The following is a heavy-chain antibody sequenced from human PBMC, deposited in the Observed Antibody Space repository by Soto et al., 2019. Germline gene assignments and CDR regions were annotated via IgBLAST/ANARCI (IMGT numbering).Heavy chain of an antibody. D-gene: IGHD2-2*02. CDR3: ARALANSIRTDY. CDR2: FYSSGNT. J-gene: IGHJ4*02. V-gene: IGHV4-59*01. CDR1: GGSISGYY. Sequence: QVQLPESGPGLVKSSETLSLTCSVSGGSISGYYWSWIRQPPGKGLEWIGYFYSSGNTNYSPSLKSRVTISVDTSKNQFSLKLISVTAADTAIYYCARALANSIRTDYWGQGTLVTVSS.